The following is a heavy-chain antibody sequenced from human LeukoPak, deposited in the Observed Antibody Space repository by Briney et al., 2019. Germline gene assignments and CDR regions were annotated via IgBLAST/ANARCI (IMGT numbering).Heavy chain of an antibody. J-gene: IGHJ4*02. D-gene: IGHD3-9*01. CDR2: ISYDGSNK. V-gene: IGHV3-30*04. CDR3: AGVLKLRYFDWLGGLDY. CDR1: GFTFSSYA. Sequence: GGSLRLSCAASGFTFSSYAMHWVRQAPGKGLEWVAVISYDGSNKYYADSVKGRFTISRDNSKNTLYLQMNSLRAEDTAVYYCAGVLKLRYFDWLGGLDYWGQGTLVTAPS.